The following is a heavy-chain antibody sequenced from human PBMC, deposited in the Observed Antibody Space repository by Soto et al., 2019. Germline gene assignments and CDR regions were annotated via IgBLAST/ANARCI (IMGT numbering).Heavy chain of an antibody. Sequence: GGSLRLSCAASGFTFSSYAMSWVRQAPGKGLEWVSAISGSGGSTYYADSVKGRFTISRDNSKNTLYLQMNSLRAEDTAVYYCAKDVGFDNWGSRYFDYWGQGTLVTVSS. CDR1: GFTFSSYA. D-gene: IGHD7-27*01. CDR3: AKDVGFDNWGSRYFDY. CDR2: ISGSGGST. J-gene: IGHJ4*02. V-gene: IGHV3-23*01.